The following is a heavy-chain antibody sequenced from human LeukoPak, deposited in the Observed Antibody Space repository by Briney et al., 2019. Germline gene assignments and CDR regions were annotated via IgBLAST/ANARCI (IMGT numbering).Heavy chain of an antibody. V-gene: IGHV3-23*01. CDR3: TKDPTTYSDSSGYGRYNWFDP. CDR1: GLLLNSYA. CDR2: ISGSWEST. Sequence: PGGSVRLLRAASGLLLNSYAMLGAPDAPGRGWVCGTGISGSWESTYYADSMKGRFTNSRDNSKNPLYLQMNSLRAEHTAVYYCTKDPTTYSDSSGYGRYNWFDPWGQGTLVTVSS. D-gene: IGHD3-22*01. J-gene: IGHJ5*02.